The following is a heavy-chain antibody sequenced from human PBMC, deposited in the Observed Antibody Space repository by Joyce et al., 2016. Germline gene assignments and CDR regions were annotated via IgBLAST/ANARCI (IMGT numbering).Heavy chain of an antibody. V-gene: IGHV3-21*01. CDR2: TTSSGKYI. J-gene: IGHJ3*02. CDR3: AREGYNDSGGFYDAFDM. Sequence: EVQLVESGGGLVKPGGSLRLSCAASGFAFSSFSMNWVRQAPGKGLEWVSSTTSSGKYIYYEDSLKGRVTISRDNAKNALYLEMKGLRAEDTAVYYCAREGYNDSGGFYDAFDMWGQGTMVTVSS. CDR1: GFAFSSFS. D-gene: IGHD2-15*01.